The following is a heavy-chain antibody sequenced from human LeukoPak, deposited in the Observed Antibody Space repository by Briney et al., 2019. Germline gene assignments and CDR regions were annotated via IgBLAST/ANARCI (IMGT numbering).Heavy chain of an antibody. CDR2: IRSKANSYAT. V-gene: IGHV3-73*01. CDR3: TYAFWSGYYTRNFDY. CDR1: GFTFSGSA. Sequence: GSLRLSCAASGFTFSGSAMHWVRQASGKGLEWVGRIRSKANSYATAYAASVKGRFTISRDDSKNTAYLQMNSLKTEDTAVYYCTYAFWSGYYTRNFDYWGQGTLVTVSS. D-gene: IGHD3-3*01. J-gene: IGHJ4*02.